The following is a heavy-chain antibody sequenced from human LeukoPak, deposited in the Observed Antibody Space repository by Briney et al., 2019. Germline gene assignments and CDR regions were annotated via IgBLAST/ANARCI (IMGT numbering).Heavy chain of an antibody. CDR3: ARQLRDVYIHHSFDY. V-gene: IGHV4-39*07. CDR2: IYYTATTYYNPSLQST. D-gene: IGHD5-24*01. Sequence: KPSETLSLTCSVSGGSINNFGYYWGWIRQPPGKGLEWLGSIYYTATTYYNPSLQSTYYNPSLKSRVTVSLDTSKNQFSLELSSVTAADSAVYYCARQLRDVYIHHSFDYWGQGTLVTVSS. CDR1: GGSINNFGYY. J-gene: IGHJ4*02.